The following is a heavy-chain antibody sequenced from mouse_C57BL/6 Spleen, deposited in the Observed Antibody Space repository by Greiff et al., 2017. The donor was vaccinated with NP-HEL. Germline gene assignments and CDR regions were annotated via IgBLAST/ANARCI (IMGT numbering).Heavy chain of an antibody. CDR1: GFTFSDYY. CDR2: ISNGGGNT. CDR3: ARRGYYYAMDY. Sequence: EVMLVESGGGLVQPGGSLKLSCAASGFTFSDYYMYWVRQTPEKRLEWVAYISNGGGNTYYPDTVKGRFTISRTNAKNTLYLQMSRLKSEDTTMYYCARRGYYYAMDYWGQGTSVTVSS. V-gene: IGHV5-12*01. J-gene: IGHJ4*01.